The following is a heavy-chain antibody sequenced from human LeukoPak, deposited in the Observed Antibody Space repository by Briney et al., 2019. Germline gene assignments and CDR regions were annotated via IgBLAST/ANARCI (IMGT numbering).Heavy chain of an antibody. D-gene: IGHD1-14*01. CDR1: GGSISSSSYY. J-gene: IGHJ4*02. Sequence: SETLSLTCTVSGGSISSSSYYWGWIRQPPGKGLEWIGSIYYSGSTYYNPSLKSRVTISVDTSKNQFSLKLSSATAADTAVYYCASDEPGVFYYWGQGTLVTVSS. V-gene: IGHV4-39*07. CDR3: ASDEPGVFYY. CDR2: IYYSGST.